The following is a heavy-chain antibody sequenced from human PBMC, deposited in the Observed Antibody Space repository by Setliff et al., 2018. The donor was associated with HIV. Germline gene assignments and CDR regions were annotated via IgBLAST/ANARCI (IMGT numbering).Heavy chain of an antibody. CDR3: ATIPRPSYYYYYYMDV. Sequence: SVKVSCKASGGTFSSYAITWVRQAPGQGLEWMGGIIPIFGTANYAQKFQGRVTIIADKSTSTAYMELSSLRSEDTSVYYCATIPRPSYYYYYYMDVWGKGTTVTVSS. CDR1: GGTFSSYA. J-gene: IGHJ6*03. D-gene: IGHD6-6*01. V-gene: IGHV1-69*06. CDR2: IIPIFGTA.